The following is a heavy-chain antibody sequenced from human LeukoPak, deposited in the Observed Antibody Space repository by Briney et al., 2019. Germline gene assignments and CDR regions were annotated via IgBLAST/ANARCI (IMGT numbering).Heavy chain of an antibody. CDR2: IYHSGST. D-gene: IGHD2-2*01. V-gene: IGHV4-30-2*01. J-gene: IGHJ4*02. CDR3: ARVRSTSEDY. CDR1: GGSISSGGYY. Sequence: PSQTLSLTCTVSGGSISSGGYYWSWIRQPPGKGLEWIGYIYHSGSTYYNPSLKSRVTISVDRSKNQFSLKLSSVTAADTAVYYCARVRSTSEDYWGQGTLVTVSS.